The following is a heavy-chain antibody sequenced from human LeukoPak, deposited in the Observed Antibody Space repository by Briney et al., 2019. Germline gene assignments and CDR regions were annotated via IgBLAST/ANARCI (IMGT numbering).Heavy chain of an antibody. Sequence: GRSLRLSCAASGFTFSSYAMHWVRQAPGKGLEWVALISYDGSNEYYADSVKGRFTISRDNSKNTLFLQMNSLRAEDTALYYCARSPYSGSYGPFDYWGQGTLVTVSS. CDR3: ARSPYSGSYGPFDY. CDR1: GFTFSSYA. CDR2: ISYDGSNE. D-gene: IGHD1-26*01. J-gene: IGHJ4*02. V-gene: IGHV3-30-3*01.